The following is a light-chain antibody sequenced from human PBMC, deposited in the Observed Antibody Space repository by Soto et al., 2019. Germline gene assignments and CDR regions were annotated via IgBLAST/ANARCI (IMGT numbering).Light chain of an antibody. J-gene: IGLJ1*01. CDR2: NVN. V-gene: IGLV2-8*01. CDR1: SRDIGGYDF. CDR3: SSYTSSSTL. Sequence: QSALTQPPSASGSPGQAVTISCTGTSRDIGGYDFVSWYQVRPGEAPQLIIYNVNGRPSGVPRRFSGSKSGNTASLTVSGLQAVDEADYYCSSYTSSSTLFGTGTKVTVL.